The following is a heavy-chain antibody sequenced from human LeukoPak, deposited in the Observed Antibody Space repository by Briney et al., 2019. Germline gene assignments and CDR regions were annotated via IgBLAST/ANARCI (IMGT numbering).Heavy chain of an antibody. D-gene: IGHD2-21*01. V-gene: IGHV1-8*01. Sequence: ASLKLSCKASGYTFTSSDINWVRQATGQGLGWRGWMNPNSGNTGYAQQFPGRVTMTRNTSISTAYMELSSLRSEDTAVYYCARGVVRAGPPGYWGQGTLVTVSS. CDR2: MNPNSGNT. CDR3: ARGVVRAGPPGY. J-gene: IGHJ4*02. CDR1: GYTFTSSD.